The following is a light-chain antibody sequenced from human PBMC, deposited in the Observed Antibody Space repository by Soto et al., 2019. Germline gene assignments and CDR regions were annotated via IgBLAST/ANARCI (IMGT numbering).Light chain of an antibody. CDR3: SSYTSTSTLYV. Sequence: QSALTQPASVSGSPGQSISISCTGTSRDVGGYNYVSWYQQHPGKAPKLMIYEVSSRPSRVSNRFSGSKSGNTASLTISGLQAEDEANYYCSSYTSTSTLYVYGRGTKVTVL. CDR2: EVS. J-gene: IGLJ1*01. CDR1: SRDVGGYNY. V-gene: IGLV2-14*01.